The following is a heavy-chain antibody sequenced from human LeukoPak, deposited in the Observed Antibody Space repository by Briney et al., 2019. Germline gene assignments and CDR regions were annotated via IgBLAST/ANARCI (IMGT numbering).Heavy chain of an antibody. V-gene: IGHV3-9*01. CDR2: MSWSGNTI. J-gene: IGHJ6*03. D-gene: IGHD1-26*01. Sequence: GGSLRLSCAASGFTFDNYGMHWVRHTPEKGLEWVSDMSWSGNTIYYADSVKGRFTISRDNAKNSLYLQMNSLRPEDTALYYCAKDISLGRGYFYMDVWGKGPTVTVSS. CDR3: AKDISLGRGYFYMDV. CDR1: GFTFDNYG.